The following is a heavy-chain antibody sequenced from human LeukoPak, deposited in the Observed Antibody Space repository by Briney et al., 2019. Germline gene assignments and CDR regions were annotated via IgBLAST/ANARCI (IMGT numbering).Heavy chain of an antibody. Sequence: SETLSLTCTVSGGSISSYYWNWIRQPAGKGLEWIGRIYASGSTNCNPSLKSRVTMSVDTSKNQFSLKLSSVTAADTAVYYCARLNSRWPLDYWGQGTLVTVSS. CDR2: IYASGST. V-gene: IGHV4-4*07. CDR1: GGSISSYY. CDR3: ARLNSRWPLDY. J-gene: IGHJ4*02. D-gene: IGHD2/OR15-2a*01.